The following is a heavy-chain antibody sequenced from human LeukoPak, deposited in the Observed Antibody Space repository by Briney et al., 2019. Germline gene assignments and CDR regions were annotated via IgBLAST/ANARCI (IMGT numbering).Heavy chain of an antibody. CDR2: IYYSGST. D-gene: IGHD2-15*01. CDR3: ARDRGGAPSGGSCGGSCPNWFDP. J-gene: IGHJ5*02. V-gene: IGHV4-59*01. Sequence: SETLSLTCTVSGXSISSYYWSWIRQPPGKGLEWIGYIYYSGSTNYNPSLKSRVTISVDTSKNQFSLKLSSVTAADTAVYYCARDRGGAPSGGSCGGSCPNWFDPWGQGILVTVSS. CDR1: GXSISSYY.